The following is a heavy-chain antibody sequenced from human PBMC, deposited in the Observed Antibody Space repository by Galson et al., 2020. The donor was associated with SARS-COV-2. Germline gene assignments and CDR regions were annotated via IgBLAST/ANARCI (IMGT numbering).Heavy chain of an antibody. D-gene: IGHD3-9*01. Sequence: GGSLRLSCAASEFNFSDYIMHWVRQAPGKGLEWVAVIWYDASLKYYADSAKGRFTISRDNSKNTLYLQMNSLTADDTAVYYCAAGLTVEGVRYNWLDPWGQGTLVTVSS. CDR2: IWYDASLK. V-gene: IGHV3-30-3*02. CDR1: EFNFSDYI. CDR3: AAGLTVEGVRYNWLDP. J-gene: IGHJ5*02.